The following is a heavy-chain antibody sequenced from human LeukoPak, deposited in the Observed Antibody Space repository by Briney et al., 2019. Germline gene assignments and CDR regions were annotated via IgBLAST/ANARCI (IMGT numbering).Heavy chain of an antibody. CDR2: INHSGST. CDR1: GGSFSGYY. Sequence: SETLSLTCAVYGGSFSGYYWSWIRQPPGKGLEWIGEINHSGSTNYNPSLKSRVTISVDTSKNQFPLKLSSVTAADTAVYYCARRRRWLQQLGFDYWGQGTLVTVSS. D-gene: IGHD5-24*01. CDR3: ARRRRWLQQLGFDY. V-gene: IGHV4-34*01. J-gene: IGHJ4*02.